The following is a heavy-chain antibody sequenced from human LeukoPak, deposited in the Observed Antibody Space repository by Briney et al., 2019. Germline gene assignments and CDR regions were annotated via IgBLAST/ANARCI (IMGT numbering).Heavy chain of an antibody. V-gene: IGHV3-11*04. Sequence: GGSLRLSCAASKFTFSDSYMGWIRQAPGMGLEWVSYISSSGTTMYYADSVKGRFTISRDNAKNSLYLQMNSLRAEDTAVYYCARAAGSYAFDIWGQGTMVTVSS. D-gene: IGHD3-10*01. CDR2: ISSSGTTM. CDR3: ARAAGSYAFDI. J-gene: IGHJ3*02. CDR1: KFTFSDSY.